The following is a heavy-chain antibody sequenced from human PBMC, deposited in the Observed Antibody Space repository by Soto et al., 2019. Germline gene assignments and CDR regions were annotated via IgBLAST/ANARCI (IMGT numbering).Heavy chain of an antibody. V-gene: IGHV4-59*12. D-gene: IGHD1-26*01. Sequence: SETLSLTCTVSGGSISSYYWSWIRQPPGKGLEWIGYIYYSGSTNYNPSLKSRVTISVDRSKNQFSLRLSSVTAADTAVYYCASETSSGTSDYWGQGTLVTVSS. J-gene: IGHJ4*02. CDR2: IYYSGST. CDR3: ASETSSGTSDY. CDR1: GGSISSYY.